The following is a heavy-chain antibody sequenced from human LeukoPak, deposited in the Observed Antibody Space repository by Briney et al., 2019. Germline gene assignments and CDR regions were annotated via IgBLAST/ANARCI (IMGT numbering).Heavy chain of an antibody. D-gene: IGHD3-16*01. CDR3: ATLRGPDGAFYFAY. CDR1: EDTFTTYW. J-gene: IGHJ4*02. Sequence: GESLKISCTGSEDTFTTYWIAWVRQMPGKGLEWMGIIYPGDSVTRYSPSFHGQVTISADTSISTAYLQWRSLKASDTAMYYCATLRGPDGAFYFAYWGQGTLVTVSS. V-gene: IGHV5-51*01. CDR2: IYPGDSVT.